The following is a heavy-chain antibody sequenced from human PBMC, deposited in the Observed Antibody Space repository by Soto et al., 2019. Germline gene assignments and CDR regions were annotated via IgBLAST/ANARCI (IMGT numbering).Heavy chain of an antibody. CDR1: VFSLSTSRVG. V-gene: IGHV2-5*02. CDR2: IFWDEDK. Sequence: QITLKESGPTLAKPTQTLTLTCTFSVFSLSTSRVGVGCIRQSPGKALEGVALIFWDEDKRYSPSLKSRITITKDTSKHTVVLRMTDMDPVDPATYCFAHRKTVMLGWFDPWGQGTLVTVSS. D-gene: IGHD2-21*01. J-gene: IGHJ5*02. CDR3: AHRKTVMLGWFDP.